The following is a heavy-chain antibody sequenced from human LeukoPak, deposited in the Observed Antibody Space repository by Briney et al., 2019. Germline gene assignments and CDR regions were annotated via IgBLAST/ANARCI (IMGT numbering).Heavy chain of an antibody. CDR3: ARGEMGDSMYSSGYDY. CDR1: GGSISSGGYY. D-gene: IGHD6-19*01. J-gene: IGHJ4*02. CDR2: IYYSGST. Sequence: PSETLSLTCTVSGGSISSGGYYWSWIRQHPGKGLEWIGYIYYSGSTYYNPSLKSRVTISVDTSKNQFSLKLSSVTAADTAVYYCARGEMGDSMYSSGYDYWGQGTLVTVSS. V-gene: IGHV4-31*03.